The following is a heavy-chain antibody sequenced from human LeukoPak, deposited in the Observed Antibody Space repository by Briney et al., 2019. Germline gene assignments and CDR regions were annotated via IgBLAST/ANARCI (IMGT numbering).Heavy chain of an antibody. CDR1: GFTFNHYY. V-gene: IGHV3-11*01. Sequence: GGSLRLSCAASGFTFNHYYMRGMLQAPGTGLEGVSYISSSCSTIYYPDPVQGRFTISRDNAKNSLYLQMNSLSDRDTAGYYFSRDLSYWGQGTLVTVSA. CDR2: ISSSCSTI. J-gene: IGHJ4*02. CDR3: SRDLSY.